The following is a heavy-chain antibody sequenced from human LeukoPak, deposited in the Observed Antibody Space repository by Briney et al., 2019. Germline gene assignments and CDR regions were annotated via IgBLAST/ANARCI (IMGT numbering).Heavy chain of an antibody. CDR1: GFTFSSYS. CDR3: AKDSHRPVIAAAGTFFDY. CDR2: IKTDASEK. V-gene: IGHV3-7*03. J-gene: IGHJ4*02. Sequence: GGSLRLSCAASGFTFSSYSMNWVRQAPGKGLEWVANIKTDASEKYYADSVKGRFTISRDNAKMSLYLQMNSLRAEDTAVYYCAKDSHRPVIAAAGTFFDYWGQGTLVTVSS. D-gene: IGHD6-13*01.